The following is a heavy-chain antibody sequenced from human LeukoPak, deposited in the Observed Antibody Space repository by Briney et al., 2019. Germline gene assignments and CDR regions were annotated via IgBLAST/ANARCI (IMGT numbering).Heavy chain of an antibody. J-gene: IGHJ4*02. CDR3: ARHSGCSSAPYYFDY. D-gene: IGHD6-19*01. CDR1: GFSVSSNY. CDR2: FYSGGTT. V-gene: IGHV3-66*04. Sequence: GGSLRLSCAASGFSVSSNYMSWVRQAPGEGLEWVSAFYSGGTTYYADSVKGRFIISTDNSKNTLYLQMNSLRAEDTAVYYCARHSGCSSAPYYFDYWGQGTLVTVSS.